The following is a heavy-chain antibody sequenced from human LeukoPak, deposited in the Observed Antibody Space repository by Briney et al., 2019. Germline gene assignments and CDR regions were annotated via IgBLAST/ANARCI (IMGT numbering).Heavy chain of an antibody. CDR3: ARVLRYCSGGNCYSGGLGYMDV. CDR1: GFTFSSYN. J-gene: IGHJ6*03. D-gene: IGHD2-15*01. CDR2: ISDSGRTI. V-gene: IGHV3-48*01. Sequence: GGSLRLSCAASGFTFSSYNMNWVRQAPGKGLEWVSYISDSGRTIYYADSVKGRFTISRDNAKNSLFLQMNSLRAEDTAVYYCARVLRYCSGGNCYSGGLGYMDVWGKGTTVTISS.